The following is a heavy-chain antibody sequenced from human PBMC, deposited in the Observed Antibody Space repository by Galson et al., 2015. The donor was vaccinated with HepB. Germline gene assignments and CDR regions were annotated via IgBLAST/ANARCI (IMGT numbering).Heavy chain of an antibody. CDR3: ARGNHCSSSSCHSYFEYGLDV. CDR2: IHHSGRS. D-gene: IGHD2-15*01. Sequence: ETLSLTCTVYGGSFSGYYWNWIRQPPGKGLEWIGEIHHSGRSSHNPSLKSRVTISVDTSNKQFSLKVSSVTAADTATYYCARGNHCSSSSCHSYFEYGLDVWGLGTTVTVSS. J-gene: IGHJ6*02. CDR1: GGSFSGYY. V-gene: IGHV4-34*01.